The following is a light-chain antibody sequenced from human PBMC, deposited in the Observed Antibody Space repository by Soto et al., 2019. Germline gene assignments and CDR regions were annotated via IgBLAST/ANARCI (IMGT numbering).Light chain of an antibody. CDR3: QQYGSSPPIT. CDR1: QSVSSSY. CDR2: GAS. V-gene: IGKV3-20*01. Sequence: IVLTQSPGTLSLSPGERATLSCRASQSVSSSYLAWYQQKPGQAPRLLIYGASSRATGIPDRFSGSGSGTDFTLTINRLEPEDFAVYYCQQYGSSPPITFGQGTRLEIK. J-gene: IGKJ5*01.